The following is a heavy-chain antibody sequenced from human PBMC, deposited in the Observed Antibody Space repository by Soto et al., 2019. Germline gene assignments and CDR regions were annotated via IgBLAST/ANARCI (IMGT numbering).Heavy chain of an antibody. CDR2: ISAYNGNT. Sequence: QVQLVQSGAEVKKPGASVKVSCKASGYTFTSYGISWVRQAPGQGLEWMGWISAYNGNTNYAQKLQGRVTMTTDTSTSTAYMELRRLRSDDTAVYYCARAFSITMVRGGGWFDPWGQGTLVTVSS. CDR1: GYTFTSYG. D-gene: IGHD3-10*01. CDR3: ARAFSITMVRGGGWFDP. V-gene: IGHV1-18*01. J-gene: IGHJ5*02.